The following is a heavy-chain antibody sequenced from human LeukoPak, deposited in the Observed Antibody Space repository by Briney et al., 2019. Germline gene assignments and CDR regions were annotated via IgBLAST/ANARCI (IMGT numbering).Heavy chain of an antibody. CDR1: GFTFSNAW. CDR2: IKSKTDGGTT. J-gene: IGHJ4*02. Sequence: GGSLRLSCAASGFTFSNAWMSWVRQAPGKGLEWVGRIKSKTDGGTTDYAAPVKGRFTISRDDSKNTLYLQMNSLKTEDAAVYYCTTDKGYDGTWDYWGQGTLVTVSS. D-gene: IGHD5-12*01. V-gene: IGHV3-15*01. CDR3: TTDKGYDGTWDY.